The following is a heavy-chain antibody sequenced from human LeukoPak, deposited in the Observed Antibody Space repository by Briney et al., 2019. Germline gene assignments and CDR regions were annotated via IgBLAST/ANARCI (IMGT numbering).Heavy chain of an antibody. CDR3: ARQKPIAARPYDY. CDR2: ISSSSSYI. Sequence: GGSLRLSCAASGFTFSSYSMNWVRQAPGKGLEWVSSISSSSSYIYYADSVKGRFTISRDNAKNSLYLQMNSLRAEDTAVYYCARQKPIAARPYDYWGQGTLVTVSS. V-gene: IGHV3-21*01. CDR1: GFTFSSYS. J-gene: IGHJ4*02. D-gene: IGHD6-6*01.